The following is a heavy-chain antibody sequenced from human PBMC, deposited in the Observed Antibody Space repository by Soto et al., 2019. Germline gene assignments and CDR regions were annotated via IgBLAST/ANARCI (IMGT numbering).Heavy chain of an antibody. CDR3: ARSYSYGSYWYFDD. CDR2: STVSNGNT. Sequence: QGQLVQSGAEVKKPGASVKVSCKASGYTFSTYGVSWVRQAPGQGLEWMVWSTVSNGNTNYTDNLQSRVTRTTDTSTTTAYMELWRLRSDDTAVYYCARSYSYGSYWYFDDWGQGTLVIVSS. V-gene: IGHV1-18*04. J-gene: IGHJ4*02. CDR1: GYTFSTYG. D-gene: IGHD5-18*01.